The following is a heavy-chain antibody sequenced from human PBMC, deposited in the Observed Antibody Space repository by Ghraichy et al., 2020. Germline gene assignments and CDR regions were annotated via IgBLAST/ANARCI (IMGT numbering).Heavy chain of an antibody. CDR3: ARGEQVYGMDV. J-gene: IGHJ6*02. CDR1: GGSISSGSYY. V-gene: IGHV4-39*01. D-gene: IGHD1-26*01. CDR2: FSYSGNT. Sequence: SETLSLTCTVSGGSISSGSYYWGWIRQPPGKGLVWIATFSYSGNTYYNPSLKSRVTISVDKSKNQFSLRLSSVTAADTAAYYCARGEQVYGMDVWGQGTTVTVSS.